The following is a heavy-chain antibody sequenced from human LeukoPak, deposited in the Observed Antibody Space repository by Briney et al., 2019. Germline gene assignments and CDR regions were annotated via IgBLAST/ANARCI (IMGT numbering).Heavy chain of an antibody. CDR1: GGSISSYY. CDR2: IYYSGST. D-gene: IGHD4-17*01. V-gene: IGHV4-59*08. J-gene: IGHJ4*02. Sequence: SETLSLTCTVSGGSISSYYWSWIRQPPGKGLEWIGYIYYSGSTNYNPSLKSRVTMSLDTSKNQLSLKLSSVTAADTAVYYCARAGYGDSDFDYWGQGTLVTVSS. CDR3: ARAGYGDSDFDY.